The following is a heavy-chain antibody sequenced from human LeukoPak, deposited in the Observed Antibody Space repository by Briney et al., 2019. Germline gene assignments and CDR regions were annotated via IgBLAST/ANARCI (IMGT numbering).Heavy chain of an antibody. D-gene: IGHD6-13*01. CDR3: ARLSAAGLYYYYYMDV. CDR1: GGSISSSRYY. V-gene: IGHV4-39*01. Sequence: SETLSLTCTVSGGSISSSRYYWGWIRQPPGKGLEWIGSIYYSGSTYYNPSLKSRVTISVDTSKNQFSLKLSSVTAADTAVYYCARLSAAGLYYYYYMDVWGKGTTVTISS. J-gene: IGHJ6*03. CDR2: IYYSGST.